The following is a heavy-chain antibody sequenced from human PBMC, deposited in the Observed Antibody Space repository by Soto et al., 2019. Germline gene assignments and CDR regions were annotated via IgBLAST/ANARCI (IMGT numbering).Heavy chain of an antibody. CDR3: ARALSYPHVFDI. D-gene: IGHD3-10*01. CDR1: GGSISSGGYY. J-gene: IGHJ3*02. CDR2: IYYSGSS. Sequence: QVQLQESSPGLVKPSQTLSLTCNVSGGSISSGGYYWTWIRQNPGKGLECIGNIYYSGSSLYNPSLKSRVTTSLDTSKNQFSLKLTSVTAADTAMYFCARALSYPHVFDIWGRGTMVSVSS. V-gene: IGHV4-31*03.